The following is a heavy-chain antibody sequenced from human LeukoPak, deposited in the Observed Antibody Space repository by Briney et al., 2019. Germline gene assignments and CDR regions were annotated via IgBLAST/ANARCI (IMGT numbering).Heavy chain of an antibody. CDR3: ARDPPRGNTWYGFDY. Sequence: ASVKVSCKASGYTFTSYGISWVRQAPGQGLEWMGWISAYDGNTHYAQKLQGRVTLTTDTTTNTAYMDLRSLRSDDTAVYYCARDPPRGNTWYGFDYWGQGTLVTVSS. J-gene: IGHJ4*02. V-gene: IGHV1-18*01. D-gene: IGHD6-13*01. CDR2: ISAYDGNT. CDR1: GYTFTSYG.